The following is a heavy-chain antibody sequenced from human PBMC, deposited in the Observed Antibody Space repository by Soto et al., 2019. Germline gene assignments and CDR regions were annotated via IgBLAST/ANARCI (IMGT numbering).Heavy chain of an antibody. Sequence: ASVKVSCKASGYTCTSYAMHWVRQAPGQRLEWMGWINAGNGNTKYSQKFQGRVTITRDTSASTAYMELSSLRSEDTAVYYCESSLNVPAAIGYWGQGILVNVSS. V-gene: IGHV1-3*01. J-gene: IGHJ4*02. D-gene: IGHD2-2*02. CDR1: GYTCTSYA. CDR3: ESSLNVPAAIGY. CDR2: INAGNGNT.